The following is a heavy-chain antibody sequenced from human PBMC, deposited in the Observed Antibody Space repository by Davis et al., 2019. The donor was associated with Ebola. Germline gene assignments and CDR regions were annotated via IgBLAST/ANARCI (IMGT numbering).Heavy chain of an antibody. CDR2: IIPILGLA. Sequence: SVNVSCKASVGTLSSYAIIWVRQPPGQGLEWIGRIIPILGLANYAQKFQGRVTITADKSTRTAYMELSSLRSEDTAVYYCAREGGRYCSSTSCYLDYWGQGTLVTVSS. CDR1: VGTLSSYA. V-gene: IGHV1-69*04. CDR3: AREGGRYCSSTSCYLDY. J-gene: IGHJ4*02. D-gene: IGHD2-2*01.